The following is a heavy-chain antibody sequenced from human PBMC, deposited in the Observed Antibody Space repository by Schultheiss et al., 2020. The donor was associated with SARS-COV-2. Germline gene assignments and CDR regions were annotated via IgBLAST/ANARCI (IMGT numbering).Heavy chain of an antibody. Sequence: VGSLRLSCAASGFTFSSYSMNWVRQAPGKGLEWVSSISSSSSYIYYADSVKGRVTISRDNAKNSLCLQMSSLRDEDTAVYYCARVQSHRGYSYGYAYYYGMDVWGQGTTVTVSS. CDR3: ARVQSHRGYSYGYAYYYGMDV. J-gene: IGHJ6*02. D-gene: IGHD5-18*01. V-gene: IGHV3-21*01. CDR1: GFTFSSYS. CDR2: ISSSSSYI.